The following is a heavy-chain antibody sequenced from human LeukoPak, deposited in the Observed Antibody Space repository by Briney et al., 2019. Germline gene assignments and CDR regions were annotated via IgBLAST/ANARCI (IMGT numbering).Heavy chain of an antibody. V-gene: IGHV4-38-2*02. D-gene: IGHD2-15*01. CDR3: ARDGADCSGGSCYHYYYYYYMDV. J-gene: IGHJ6*03. CDR2: IYHSGST. Sequence: SETLSLTCTVSGYSISSGYYWGWIRQPPGKGLEWIGSIYHSGSTYYNPSLKSRVTISVDTSKNQFSLKLSSVTAADTAAYYCARDGADCSGGSCYHYYYYYYMDVWGKGTTVTVSS. CDR1: GYSISSGYY.